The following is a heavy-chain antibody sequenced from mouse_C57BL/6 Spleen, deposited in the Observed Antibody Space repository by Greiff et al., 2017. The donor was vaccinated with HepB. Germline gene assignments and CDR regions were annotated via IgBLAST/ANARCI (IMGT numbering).Heavy chain of an antibody. V-gene: IGHV1-55*01. CDR3: ARGKRSLYYYAMDY. Sequence: QVQLKQPGAELVKPGASVKMSCKASGYTFTSYWITWVKQRPGQGLEWIGDIYPGSGSTNYNEKFKSKATLTVDTSSSTAYMQLSSLTSEDSAVYYCARGKRSLYYYAMDYWGQGTSVTVSS. CDR2: IYPGSGST. CDR1: GYTFTSYW. J-gene: IGHJ4*01. D-gene: IGHD6-5*01.